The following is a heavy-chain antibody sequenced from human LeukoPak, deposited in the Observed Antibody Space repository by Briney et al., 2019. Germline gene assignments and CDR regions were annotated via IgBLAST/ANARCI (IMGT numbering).Heavy chain of an antibody. CDR2: IYYSGST. Sequence: PSETLSLTCTVSGGSISSSSYYWGWIRQPPGKGLEWIGSIYYSGSTYYNPSLKSRVTISVDTSKNQFSLKLSSVTAADTAVYYCARVVVIPYYFDYWGQGTLVTVPS. V-gene: IGHV4-39*07. CDR1: GGSISSSSYY. J-gene: IGHJ4*02. D-gene: IGHD3-22*01. CDR3: ARVVVIPYYFDY.